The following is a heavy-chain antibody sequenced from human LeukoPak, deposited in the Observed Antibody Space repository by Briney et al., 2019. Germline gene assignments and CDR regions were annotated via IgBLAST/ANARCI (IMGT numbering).Heavy chain of an antibody. Sequence: PGGSLRLSCTASGFTFSSHSMIWVRQAPGEALEGISYISGSSGTIYYADSVKGRFIISRDNDKNSLYLQKNSLRVEDTAGYFCTRVETGFWSGFKMDGWGKGTTVAAPS. J-gene: IGHJ6*04. V-gene: IGHV3-48*01. CDR1: GFTFSSHS. D-gene: IGHD3-3*01. CDR2: ISGSSGTI. CDR3: TRVETGFWSGFKMDG.